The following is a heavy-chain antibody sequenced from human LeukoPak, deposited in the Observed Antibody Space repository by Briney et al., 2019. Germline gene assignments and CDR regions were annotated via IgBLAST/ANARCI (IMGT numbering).Heavy chain of an antibody. CDR1: GFTFSDYG. V-gene: IGHV3-23*01. CDR3: AKNGVRGAYCSGGSCYPYYYYYMDV. Sequence: PGGSLRLSCAASGFTFSDYGMSWVRQAPGKGLEWISSISSTGGTTYYADSVKGRFTISRDNSKNTLFLQVNSLRAEDTAIYYCAKNGVRGAYCSGGSCYPYYYYYMDVWGKGTTVTISS. J-gene: IGHJ6*03. CDR2: ISSTGGTT. D-gene: IGHD2-15*01.